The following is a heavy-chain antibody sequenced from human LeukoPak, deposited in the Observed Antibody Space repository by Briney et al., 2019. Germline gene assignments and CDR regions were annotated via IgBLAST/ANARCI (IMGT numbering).Heavy chain of an antibody. D-gene: IGHD3-9*01. V-gene: IGHV1-18*01. CDR1: GYTFTSYG. J-gene: IGHJ4*02. CDR3: ARGPPGYDILTGYYGITNFYY. Sequence: ASVKVSCKASGYTFTSYGISWVRQAPGQGLEWMGWISAYNGNTNYARKLQGRVTMTTDTSTSTAYMELRSLRSDDTAVYYCARGPPGYDILTGYYGITNFYYWGQGTLVTVSS. CDR2: ISAYNGNT.